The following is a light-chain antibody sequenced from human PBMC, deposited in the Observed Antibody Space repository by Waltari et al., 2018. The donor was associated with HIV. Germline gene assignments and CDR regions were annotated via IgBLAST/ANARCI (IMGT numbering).Light chain of an antibody. CDR2: GES. CDR3: QQFYRPPYA. V-gene: IGKV3-20*01. Sequence: EIVLTQSPGTLSLSPGERATLSCRASQSVRSGYLAWYQHKPCQAPRLLIYGESSRATGIPDRFSGSGSGTDFTLSINRLEPEDFAVYFCQQFYRPPYAFGQGTKLEIK. CDR1: QSVRSGY. J-gene: IGKJ2*01.